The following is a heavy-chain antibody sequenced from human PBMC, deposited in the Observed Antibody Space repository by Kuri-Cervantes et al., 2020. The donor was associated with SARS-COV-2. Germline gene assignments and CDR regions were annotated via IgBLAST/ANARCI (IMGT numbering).Heavy chain of an antibody. D-gene: IGHD2-15*01. CDR3: AKDQHGIVVVVAAIDY. Sequence: GESLKISCAASGFTISSYTMGWARQAPGKGLEWLAASSASGVDTNHADSVKGRFTISRDNSKNTLYLQMNSLRAEDTAVYYCAKDQHGIVVVVAAIDYWGQGTLVTVSS. CDR1: GFTISSYT. V-gene: IGHV3-23*01. J-gene: IGHJ4*02. CDR2: SSASGVDT.